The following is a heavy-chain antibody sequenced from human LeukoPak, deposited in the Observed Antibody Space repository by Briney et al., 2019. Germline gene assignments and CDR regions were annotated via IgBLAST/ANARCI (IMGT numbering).Heavy chain of an antibody. CDR3: ARVFLTEATLAFDY. CDR2: ISYDGTNK. J-gene: IGHJ4*02. CDR1: GFTFSSYA. D-gene: IGHD1-26*01. V-gene: IGHV3-30-3*01. Sequence: PGGSLRLSCAASGFTFSSYAMHWVRQAPGKGLEWVAVISYDGTNKYYADSVKGRFTISRDNSKNTLYLQMNSLRAEDTAVYYCARVFLTEATLAFDYWGQGTLVTVSS.